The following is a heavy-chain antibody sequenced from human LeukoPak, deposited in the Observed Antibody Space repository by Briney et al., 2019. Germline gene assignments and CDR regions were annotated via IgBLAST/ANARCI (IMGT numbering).Heavy chain of an antibody. CDR3: AGVTQQFDY. D-gene: IGHD2-21*02. V-gene: IGHV3-23*01. CDR2: ISGSAGNP. Sequence: GGSLRLSCAASGFTFSIYAMSWVRQAPGKGLECVSVISGSAGNPYYADSVKGRFTISRDNSKNTLYLQMNSLRAEDTAVYSCAGVTQQFDYWGQGTLVTVSS. J-gene: IGHJ4*02. CDR1: GFTFSIYA.